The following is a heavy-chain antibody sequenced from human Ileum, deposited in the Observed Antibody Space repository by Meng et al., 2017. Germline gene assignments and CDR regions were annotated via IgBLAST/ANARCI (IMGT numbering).Heavy chain of an antibody. Sequence: VEVGDAGQELGRPSGTRAVSCAVFSDSISIRDWWSWVHQPPGKGLEWIGEISQESGRTNYNPSLKSRVTISLDKSKNQFSLNLNSVTAADTAVYYCVRNEGYSLGDWGQGTLVTVSS. J-gene: IGHJ4*02. V-gene: IGHV4-4*02. CDR3: VRNEGYSLGD. CDR1: SDSISIRDW. CDR2: ISQESGRT. D-gene: IGHD2-21*01.